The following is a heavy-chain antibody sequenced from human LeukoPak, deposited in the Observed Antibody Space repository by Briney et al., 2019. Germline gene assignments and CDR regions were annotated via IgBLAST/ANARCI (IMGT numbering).Heavy chain of an antibody. CDR2: ISTSGSST. D-gene: IGHD6-13*01. Sequence: PGGSLRLSCAASGFTFSSYAMSWVRQAPGKGLEWVSLISTSGSSTYYADSVRGRLTISRDNSKNTLYLQMNSLRAGDTAVYYCAKDRSSSWYADYWGQGTLVTVSS. CDR3: AKDRSSSWYADY. CDR1: GFTFSSYA. J-gene: IGHJ4*02. V-gene: IGHV3-23*01.